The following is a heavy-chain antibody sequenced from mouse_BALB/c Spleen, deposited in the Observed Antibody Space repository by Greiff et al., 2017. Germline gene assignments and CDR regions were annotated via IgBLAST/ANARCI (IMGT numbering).Heavy chain of an antibody. Sequence: EVQRVESGGGLVQPGGSRKLSCAASGFTFSSFGMHWVRQAPEKGLEWVAYISSGSSTIYYADTVKGRFTISRDNPKNTLFLQMTSLRSEDTAMYYCITTVGGYWGQGTTLTVSS. CDR3: ITTVGGY. D-gene: IGHD1-1*01. J-gene: IGHJ2*01. V-gene: IGHV5-17*02. CDR2: ISSGSSTI. CDR1: GFTFSSFG.